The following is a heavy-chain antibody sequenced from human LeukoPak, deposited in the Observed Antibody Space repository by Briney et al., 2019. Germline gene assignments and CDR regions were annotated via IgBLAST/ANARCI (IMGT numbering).Heavy chain of an antibody. CDR3: ARRYSYAYGYLDY. V-gene: IGHV1-2*02. CDR2: INLDSGGT. Sequence: ASVKVSCKASGYTFTDHYLHWLRQAPGQGPEWMGCINLDSGGTNYGQKFQGRVTLTGDTSISTAYMELSSLRFDDTAVYYCARRYSYAYGYLDYWGQGTLVTVSS. J-gene: IGHJ4*02. D-gene: IGHD3-16*01. CDR1: GYTFTDHY.